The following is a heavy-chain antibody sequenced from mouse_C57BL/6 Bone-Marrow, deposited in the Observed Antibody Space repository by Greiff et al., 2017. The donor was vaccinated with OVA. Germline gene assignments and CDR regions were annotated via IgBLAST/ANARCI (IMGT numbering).Heavy chain of an antibody. J-gene: IGHJ1*03. CDR1: GYTFTDYN. D-gene: IGHD1-1*01. V-gene: IGHV1-18*01. Sequence: SGPELVKPGASVKIPCKASGYTFTDYNMDWVKQSHGKSLEWIGDINPNNGGTIYNQKFKGKATLTVDKSSSTAYMELRSLTSEDTAVYYCARGRLTTVVATEWYFDVWGTETTGTVSS. CDR2: INPNNGGT. CDR3: ARGRLTTVVATEWYFDV.